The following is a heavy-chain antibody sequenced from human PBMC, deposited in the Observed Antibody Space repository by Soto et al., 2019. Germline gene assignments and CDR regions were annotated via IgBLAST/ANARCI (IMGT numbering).Heavy chain of an antibody. CDR2: IYYSGST. Sequence: SETLSLTCTVSGGSISSGGYYWSWIRQHPGKGLEWIGYIYYSGSTYYNPSLKSRVTISVDTSKNQFSLKLSSVTAADTAVYYCARALPRRGIYYYGMDVWGQGTTVTVSS. CDR1: GGSISSGGYY. CDR3: ARALPRRGIYYYGMDV. J-gene: IGHJ6*02. D-gene: IGHD3-16*01. V-gene: IGHV4-31*03.